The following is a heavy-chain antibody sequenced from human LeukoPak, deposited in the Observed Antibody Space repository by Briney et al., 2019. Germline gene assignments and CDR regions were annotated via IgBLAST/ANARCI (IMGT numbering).Heavy chain of an antibody. CDR3: ARVTQCSSTSCYWP. V-gene: IGHV3-74*01. D-gene: IGHD2-2*01. CDR1: GFIFSGYW. Sequence: PGGSLRLSCAGSGFIFSGYWMHWVRQAPGKGLMWVSRIKTDGTTTYYADSVKGRFTISRDNAKNSLYLQMNSLRAEDTAVYYCARVTQCSSTSCYWPWGQGTLVTVSS. CDR2: IKTDGTTT. J-gene: IGHJ5*02.